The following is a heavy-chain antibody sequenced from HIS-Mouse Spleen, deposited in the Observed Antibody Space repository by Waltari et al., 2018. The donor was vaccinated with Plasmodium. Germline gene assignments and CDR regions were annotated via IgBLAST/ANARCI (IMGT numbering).Heavy chain of an antibody. CDR3: AKDQTGNYFDY. CDR2: ISYDGSNK. V-gene: IGHV3-30*18. J-gene: IGHJ4*02. CDR1: GFTFRSYG. D-gene: IGHD1-1*01. Sequence: QVQLVESGGGVVQPGRSLRLSCAASGFTFRSYGMHWVRQAPGKGLEWVAVISYDGSNKYYADSVKGRFTISRDNSKNTLYLQMNSLRAEDTAVYYCAKDQTGNYFDYWGQGTLVTVSS.